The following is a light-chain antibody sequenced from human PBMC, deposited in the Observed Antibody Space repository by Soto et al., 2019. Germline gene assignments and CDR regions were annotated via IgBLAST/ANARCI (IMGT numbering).Light chain of an antibody. Sequence: QAVVTQPPSASGTPGQRVTISCSGSSSNIGSNYVFWYQHLPGTAPKLLMYRSNQRPSGVPDRFSGSKSGTSASLAISGLRSEDETDYYCAAWDDSLSGVVFGGGTKLTVL. CDR1: SSNIGSNY. V-gene: IGLV1-47*01. J-gene: IGLJ2*01. CDR3: AAWDDSLSGVV. CDR2: RSN.